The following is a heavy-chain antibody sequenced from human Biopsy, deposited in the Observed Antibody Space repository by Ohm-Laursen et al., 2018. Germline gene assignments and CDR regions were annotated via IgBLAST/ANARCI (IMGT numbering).Heavy chain of an antibody. CDR2: IYGDDRT. D-gene: IGHD2-2*02. Sequence: SLRLSCAASGFNVNNKFMSWVRQAPGKGLEWASVIYGDDRTYYADSVKGRFTISRDNPKNTLYLQMNSLRVEDTAVYYCARDMSHLYGLDVWGQGTTVTVSS. V-gene: IGHV3-53*01. J-gene: IGHJ6*02. CDR1: GFNVNNKF. CDR3: ARDMSHLYGLDV.